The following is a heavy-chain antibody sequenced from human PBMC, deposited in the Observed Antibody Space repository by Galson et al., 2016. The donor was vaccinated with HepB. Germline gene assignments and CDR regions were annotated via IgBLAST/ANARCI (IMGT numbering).Heavy chain of an antibody. V-gene: IGHV3-74*01. Sequence: SLRLSCAASGFAFSSHWMHWVPQALGKGLVWVSRINSDGTISNYADSVKGRFTISRDNAKNTLYLQMNSLRAEDTAVYFCVRDHSVVPTTAYNWFDPWGRGTLVTVSS. CDR1: GFAFSSHW. J-gene: IGHJ5*02. CDR2: INSDGTIS. CDR3: VRDHSVVPTTAYNWFDP. D-gene: IGHD4-23*01.